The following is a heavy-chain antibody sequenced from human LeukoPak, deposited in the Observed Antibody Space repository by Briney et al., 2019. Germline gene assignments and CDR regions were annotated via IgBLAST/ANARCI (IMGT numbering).Heavy chain of an antibody. Sequence: SETLSLTCAVSGGSISSSNWWSWVRQPPGKGLAWIGEIYHSGSTDYNPSLKSRVTISVDRSKNQFSLKLSSVTAADTAVYYCARVPGYCSSTSCYVGYYGMDVWGQGTTVTVSS. V-gene: IGHV4-4*02. J-gene: IGHJ6*02. CDR1: GGSISSSNW. CDR3: ARVPGYCSSTSCYVGYYGMDV. D-gene: IGHD2-2*01. CDR2: IYHSGST.